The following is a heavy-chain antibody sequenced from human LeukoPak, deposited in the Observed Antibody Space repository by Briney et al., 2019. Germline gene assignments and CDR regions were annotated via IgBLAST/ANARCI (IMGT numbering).Heavy chain of an antibody. Sequence: SETLSLTCTVSGGSISSSSYYWGWIRQPPGKGLEWIGSIYYSGSTYYNPSLKSRVTISVDTSKNQFSLKLSSVTAADTAVYYCARGTNSGYLDYWGQGTLVTVSS. V-gene: IGHV4-39*07. J-gene: IGHJ4*02. CDR1: GGSISSSSYY. CDR3: ARGTNSGYLDY. D-gene: IGHD6-19*01. CDR2: IYYSGST.